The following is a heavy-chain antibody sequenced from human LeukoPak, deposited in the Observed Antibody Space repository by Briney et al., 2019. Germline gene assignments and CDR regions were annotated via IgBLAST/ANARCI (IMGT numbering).Heavy chain of an antibody. CDR2: IKQDGSEK. CDR1: GFTFSSYW. CDR3: ARDYGRDHELRYFDWLLMVGDPAGFDY. V-gene: IGHV3-7*01. J-gene: IGHJ4*02. D-gene: IGHD3-9*01. Sequence: PGGSLRLSCAASGFTFSSYWMSWVRQAPGKGLEWVANIKQDGSEKYYVDSVKGRFTISRDNAKNSLYLQMNSLRAEDTAVYYCARDYGRDHELRYFDWLLMVGDPAGFDYWGQGTLVTVSS.